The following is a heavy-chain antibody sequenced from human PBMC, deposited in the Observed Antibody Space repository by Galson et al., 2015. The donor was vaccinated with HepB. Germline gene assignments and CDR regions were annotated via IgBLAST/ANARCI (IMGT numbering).Heavy chain of an antibody. V-gene: IGHV4-34*01. J-gene: IGHJ1*01. D-gene: IGHD6-13*01. CDR2: INHSGST. Sequence: SETLSLTCAVYGGSFSGYYWSWIRQPPGKGLEWIGEINHSGSTNYNPSLKSRVTISVDTSKNQFSLRLSSVTAADTAVYYCARGTSRLYSSSWMGGTLAEYFQHWGQGTLVTVSS. CDR1: GGSFSGYY. CDR3: ARGTSRLYSSSWMGGTLAEYFQH.